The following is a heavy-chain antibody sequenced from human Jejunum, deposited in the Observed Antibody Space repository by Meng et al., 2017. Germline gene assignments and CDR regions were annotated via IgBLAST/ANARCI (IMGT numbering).Heavy chain of an antibody. CDR2: ISSSGSTI. CDR1: GFTFSSYE. V-gene: IGHV3-48*03. D-gene: IGHD3-10*01. Sequence: GESLKISCAASGFTFSSYEMNWVRQAPGKGLEWVSYISSSGSTIYYVDSVKGRFTISRDNAKNSLYLQMNSLTAEDTAVYYCARTYSGESWVKFDSWGQGTLVTVSS. J-gene: IGHJ5*01. CDR3: ARTYSGESWVKFDS.